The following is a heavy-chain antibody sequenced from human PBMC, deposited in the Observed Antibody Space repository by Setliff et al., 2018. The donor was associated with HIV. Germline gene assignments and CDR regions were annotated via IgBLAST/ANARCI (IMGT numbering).Heavy chain of an antibody. V-gene: IGHV4-28*05. Sequence: ETLSLTCAVSGYSISTNEWWGWIRQPPGKGLAWIGYISNSGKIYYDPSLNSRVTLSADASKNQLSLKLTSVTAEDTGVYYCARTVPHSAAQDAFDIWGQGTVVTVSS. CDR1: GYSISTNEW. CDR3: ARTVPHSAAQDAFDI. D-gene: IGHD4-4*01. J-gene: IGHJ3*02. CDR2: ISNSGKI.